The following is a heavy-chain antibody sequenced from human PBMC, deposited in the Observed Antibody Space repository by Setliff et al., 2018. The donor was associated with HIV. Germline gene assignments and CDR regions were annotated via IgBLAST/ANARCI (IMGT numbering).Heavy chain of an antibody. Sequence: GGSLRLSCTASGFTFKDHSMNWVRQAPGKGLEWVSYLGKSNSRMTYAGSVKGRFTISGDNAKNSMYLQMNSLRVEDTATYYCARARGSVGYYGSGTMYHMDVWGKGTTVTVSS. CDR3: ARARGSVGYYGSGTMYHMDV. D-gene: IGHD3-10*01. CDR1: GFTFKDHS. CDR2: LGKSNSRM. V-gene: IGHV3-48*01. J-gene: IGHJ6*03.